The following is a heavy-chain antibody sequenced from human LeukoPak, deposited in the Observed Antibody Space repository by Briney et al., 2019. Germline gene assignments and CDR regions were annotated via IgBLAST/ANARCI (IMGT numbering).Heavy chain of an antibody. D-gene: IGHD3-10*01. Sequence: SETLSLTCTVSGGSISSGDNYWSWIRQPPGMGLEWIGYIYYSGSTYYNPSLKSRVTISVDTSKNQFSLNLSSVTAADTAVYYCALNRASGSSYNRRYYFDYWGQGTLVTVSS. CDR2: IYYSGST. J-gene: IGHJ4*02. V-gene: IGHV4-30-4*01. CDR1: GGSISSGDNY. CDR3: ALNRASGSSYNRRYYFDY.